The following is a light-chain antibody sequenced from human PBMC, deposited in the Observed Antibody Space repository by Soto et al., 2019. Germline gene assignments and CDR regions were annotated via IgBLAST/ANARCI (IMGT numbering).Light chain of an antibody. V-gene: IGKV3-11*01. CDR3: QQRINWPLG. CDR2: DAS. CDR1: QSVSSY. J-gene: IGKJ4*01. Sequence: EIVLTQSPATLSLSPGDRATLSCRASQSVSSYLAWYQQKPGQAPRLLIYDASNRATGIPPRFSGSGSGTDFTLTIISLEPEEFAVYYCQQRINWPLGFGRGTNVAIK.